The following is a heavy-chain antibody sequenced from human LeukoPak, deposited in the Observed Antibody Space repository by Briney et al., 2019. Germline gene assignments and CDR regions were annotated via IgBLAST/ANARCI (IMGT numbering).Heavy chain of an antibody. J-gene: IGHJ4*02. CDR3: AKERQRGISYGGGPFDS. V-gene: IGHV3-30*18. D-gene: IGHD3-16*01. CDR1: GFTFSSYG. CDR2: MSYDESFD. Sequence: PGRSLRLSCAASGFTFSSYGMHWVRQAPGKGLEWVAAMSYDESFDYYGESEKGRFIISRDNSMNTVYLQMNSLRVADTAVYFCAKERQRGISYGGGPFDSWGQGILVTVSS.